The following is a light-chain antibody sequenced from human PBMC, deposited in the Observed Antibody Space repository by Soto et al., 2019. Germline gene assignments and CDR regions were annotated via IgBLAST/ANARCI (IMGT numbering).Light chain of an antibody. CDR2: GNT. CDR1: SSNIGAGYD. V-gene: IGLV1-40*01. J-gene: IGLJ3*02. Sequence: QSVLTQPPSVSGAPGQRVTISCTGSSSNIGAGYDVHWYQQLPGTAPKLLMYGNTNRPSGVPDRFSGSKSGTSASLAITGLQAEDEADYYCQSYDSSLSGWVFDGGTKLTVL. CDR3: QSYDSSLSGWV.